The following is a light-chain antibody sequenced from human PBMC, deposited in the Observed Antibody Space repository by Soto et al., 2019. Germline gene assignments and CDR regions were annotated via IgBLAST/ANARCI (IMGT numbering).Light chain of an antibody. CDR2: DNN. CDR3: GAWDSSLSAVL. J-gene: IGLJ2*01. CDR1: SSNIGNNY. V-gene: IGLV1-51*01. Sequence: QSVLTQPPSVSAAPRQTVTISCSGSSSNIGNNYVSWYYQLQGTAPTLLIYDNNNRPSDIPDRFSGSKSCTSTTLDITGLQTGDEGDYYCGAWDSSLSAVLFGGGTQLTVL.